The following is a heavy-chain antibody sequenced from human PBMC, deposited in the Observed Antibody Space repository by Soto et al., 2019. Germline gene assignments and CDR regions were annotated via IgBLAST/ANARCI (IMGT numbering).Heavy chain of an antibody. D-gene: IGHD6-19*01. CDR2: INHSGST. CDR3: AREAGPDRWFDP. V-gene: IGHV4-34*01. Sequence: SETLSLTCAVYGVSFSGYYWSWIRQPPGKGLEWIGEINHSGSTNYNPSLKSRVTMSVDTSKNHFSLNLSSVTAADTAVYYCAREAGPDRWFDPWGQGTLVTVSS. CDR1: GVSFSGYY. J-gene: IGHJ5*02.